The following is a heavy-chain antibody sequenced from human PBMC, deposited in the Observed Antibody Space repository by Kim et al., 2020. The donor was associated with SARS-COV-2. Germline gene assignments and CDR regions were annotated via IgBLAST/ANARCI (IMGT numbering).Heavy chain of an antibody. CDR3: ARDREYYDILTGYPSLGYYYGMDV. D-gene: IGHD3-9*01. V-gene: IGHV1-69*13. CDR2: IIPIFGTA. Sequence: SVKVSCKASGGTFSSYAISWVRQAPGQGLEWMGGIIPIFGTANYAQKFQGRVTITADESTSTAYMELSSLRSEDTAVYYCARDREYYDILTGYPSLGYYYGMDVWGQGTTVTDSS. CDR1: GGTFSSYA. J-gene: IGHJ6*02.